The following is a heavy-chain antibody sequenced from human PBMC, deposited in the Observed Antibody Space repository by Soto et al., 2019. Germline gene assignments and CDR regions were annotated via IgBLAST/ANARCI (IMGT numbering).Heavy chain of an antibody. J-gene: IGHJ3*02. V-gene: IGHV3-15*07. CDR1: GFTFSNAW. Sequence: GGSLRLSCAASGFTFSNAWMNWVRQAPGKGLEWVGRIKSKTDGGTTDYAAPVKGRFTISRDDSKNTLYLQMNSLKTEDTAVYYCTTVCGRRVVGATSVCAFDIWGQGTMVTVS. D-gene: IGHD1-26*01. CDR3: TTVCGRRVVGATSVCAFDI. CDR2: IKSKTDGGTT.